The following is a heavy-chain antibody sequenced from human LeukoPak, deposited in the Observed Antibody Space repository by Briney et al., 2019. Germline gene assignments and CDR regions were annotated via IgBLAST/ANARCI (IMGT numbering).Heavy chain of an antibody. J-gene: IGHJ6*03. CDR2: IYYSGST. Sequence: SETLSLTCTVSGGSISSYYWSWIRQPPGKGLEWIGYIYYSGSTNYNPSLKSRVTISVDTSKNQSSLKLSSVTAADTAVYYCARERDEWTGPYYYYMDVWGKGTTVTVSS. CDR3: ARERDEWTGPYYYYMDV. D-gene: IGHD3-3*01. CDR1: GGSISSYY. V-gene: IGHV4-59*01.